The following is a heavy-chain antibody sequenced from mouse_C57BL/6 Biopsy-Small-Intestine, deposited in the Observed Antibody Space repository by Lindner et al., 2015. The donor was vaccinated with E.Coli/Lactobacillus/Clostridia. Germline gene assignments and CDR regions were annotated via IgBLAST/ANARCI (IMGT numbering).Heavy chain of an antibody. Sequence: QESGAELMKPGASVKLSCKATGYTFTGYWIEWVKQRPGHGLEWIGEILPGSGSTSYNEKFKGKATFTADTSSNTAYMQLSSLTTEDSAIYYCAREGAYDYDVVDYWGQGTTLTVSS. V-gene: IGHV1-9*01. CDR1: GYTFTGYW. J-gene: IGHJ2*01. CDR3: AREGAYDYDVVDY. D-gene: IGHD2-4*01. CDR2: ILPGSGST.